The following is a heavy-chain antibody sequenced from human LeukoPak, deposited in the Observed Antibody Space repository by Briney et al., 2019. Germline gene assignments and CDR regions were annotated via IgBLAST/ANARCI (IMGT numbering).Heavy chain of an antibody. CDR1: GFTFSSYS. Sequence: GGSLRLSCAASGFTFSSYSMNWVRQAPGKGLEWVSSISSSISYIYYADSWKGGFTISRDNAKNSLYLQTNSLRAAETAVYYCARDQSSGGSCQSCNSYYYYGMDVWGQGTTVTVSS. CDR2: ISSSISYI. D-gene: IGHD2-15*01. CDR3: ARDQSSGGSCQSCNSYYYYGMDV. J-gene: IGHJ6*02. V-gene: IGHV3-21*01.